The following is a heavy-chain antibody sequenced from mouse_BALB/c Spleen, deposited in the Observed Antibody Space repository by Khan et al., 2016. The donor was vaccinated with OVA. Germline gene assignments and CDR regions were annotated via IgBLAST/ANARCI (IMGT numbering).Heavy chain of an antibody. J-gene: IGHJ3*01. V-gene: IGHV1-4*01. CDR3: VRYGAYHRNGGWFAY. Sequence: QIQLVQSGAELARPGASVKMSCKASGYTFTSYTIHWIKERPGQGLEWIGYINPSNGYTNYNQKFKDKATLTTDKSSTTAYLQLSSLTSDDSAVYKGVRYGAYHRNGGWFAYWGQGTLVTVSA. CDR1: GYTFTSYT. D-gene: IGHD2-14*01. CDR2: INPSNGYT.